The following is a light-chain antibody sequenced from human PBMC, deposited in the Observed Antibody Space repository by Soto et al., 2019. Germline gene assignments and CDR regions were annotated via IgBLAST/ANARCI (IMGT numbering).Light chain of an antibody. CDR1: SSDVCGYNY. CDR2: EVS. CDR3: NSYGSTSTRYV. Sequence: QSALTQPASVSGSPGQSITISCTGTSSDVCGYNYVSWYQQHPGKAPKLMIYEVSNRPSGVSNRFSGSKSGNTASLTISGLQAEDEADYFCNSYGSTSTRYVFGTGTKVTVL. V-gene: IGLV2-14*01. J-gene: IGLJ1*01.